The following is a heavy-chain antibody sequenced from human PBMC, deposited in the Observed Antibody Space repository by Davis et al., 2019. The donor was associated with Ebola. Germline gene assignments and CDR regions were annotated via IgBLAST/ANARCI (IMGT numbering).Heavy chain of an antibody. CDR3: ARERRLGMVGSWGMDV. CDR1: GFTFSSYW. V-gene: IGHV3-7*01. D-gene: IGHD7-27*01. J-gene: IGHJ6*02. Sequence: GGSLRLSCAASGFTFSSYWMSWVRQAPGKGLEWVANIKQDGSEKYYVDSVKGRFTISRDNAKNSLYLQMNSLRAEDTAVYYCARERRLGMVGSWGMDVWGQGTTVTVS. CDR2: IKQDGSEK.